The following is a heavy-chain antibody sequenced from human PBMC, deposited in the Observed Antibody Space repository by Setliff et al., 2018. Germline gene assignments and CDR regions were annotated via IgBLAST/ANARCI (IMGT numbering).Heavy chain of an antibody. Sequence: PSETLSLTCAVYGGSFSGYYWNWVRQTPGKGLEWVGRIKSKTEGGTSDYGTPVKGRVTIARDQSKNTLYLQMNNLKTEDTAVYYGTAFIRVYSGDGDSYWYFDSWGQGTLVTVSS. D-gene: IGHD3-10*01. CDR3: TAFIRVYSGDGDSYWYFDS. CDR1: GGSFSGYY. J-gene: IGHJ4*02. CDR2: IKSKTEGGTS. V-gene: IGHV3-15*07.